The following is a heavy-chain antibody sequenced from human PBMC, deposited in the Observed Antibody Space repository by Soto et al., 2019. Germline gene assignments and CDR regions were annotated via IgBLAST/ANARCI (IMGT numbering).Heavy chain of an antibody. CDR2: IDTGGVVS. CDR1: GFTFSGFA. J-gene: IGHJ4*02. V-gene: IGHV3-23*01. D-gene: IGHD3-16*01. CDR3: AKEGGFPAVVLPRATIRSSLFDS. Sequence: GGSLRLSCAASGFTFSGFAIAWVRQAPGRGLERVSIIDTGGVVSFYADSVKGRFTITRDNSKDTVYLQMNSLRAEDTAMYFSAKEGGFPAVVLPRATIRSSLFDSWGQGTKVTVSS.